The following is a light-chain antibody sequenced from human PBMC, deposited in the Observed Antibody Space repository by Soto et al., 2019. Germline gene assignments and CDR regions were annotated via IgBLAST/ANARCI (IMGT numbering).Light chain of an antibody. CDR3: ETWDSNIHWV. J-gene: IGLJ3*02. CDR2: LEGSGSY. CDR1: SGHSSYI. V-gene: IGLV4-60*02. Sequence: QLVLTQSSSASASLGSSVKLTCTLSSGHSSYIIAWHQQQPGKAPRYLMKLEGSGSYNKGSGVPDRFSGSSSGADSYLTISNLQFEDEADYYCETWDSNIHWVFGGGTKLTVL.